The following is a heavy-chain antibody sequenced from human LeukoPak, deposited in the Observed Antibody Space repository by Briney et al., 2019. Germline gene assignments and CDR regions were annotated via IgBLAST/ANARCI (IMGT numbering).Heavy chain of an antibody. CDR1: GFTFDDYA. Sequence: GGSLSLSCAASGFTFDDYAMHWVRQAPGKGLEWVSLISGDGGSTYYADSVKGRFTISRDNSKNSLYLQMNSLRTEDTALYYCAKGPCTNGVCYAYYFDYWGQGTLVTVSS. CDR2: ISGDGGST. J-gene: IGHJ4*02. CDR3: AKGPCTNGVCYAYYFDY. D-gene: IGHD2-8*01. V-gene: IGHV3-43*02.